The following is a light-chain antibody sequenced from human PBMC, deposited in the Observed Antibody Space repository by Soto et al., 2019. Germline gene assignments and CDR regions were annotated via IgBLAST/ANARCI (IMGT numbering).Light chain of an antibody. CDR2: GAS. Sequence: EIVLTQSPATLSVSPGERATLSCRASQSVSSNLAWYQQKPGQAPRLLIYGASTRATGIPVRFSGSGSGTEFTLNISSLQSEDFAVYSCQQYNNWPPITFGQGTRLEIK. CDR1: QSVSSN. J-gene: IGKJ5*01. CDR3: QQYNNWPPIT. V-gene: IGKV3-15*01.